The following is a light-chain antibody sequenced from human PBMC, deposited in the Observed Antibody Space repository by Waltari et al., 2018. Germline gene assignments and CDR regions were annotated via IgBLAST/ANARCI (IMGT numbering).Light chain of an antibody. Sequence: EIVLTQSPGTLSLSPGESATRSCRDSRSFSRGSLAWYQQKPGQAPRLLIHGASSRATGIPDRFSGSGSGTDFTLTISRLEPEDFAVYYCQQYGSSLLTFGGGTKVEIK. CDR2: GAS. V-gene: IGKV3-20*01. CDR1: RSFSRGS. J-gene: IGKJ4*01. CDR3: QQYGSSLLT.